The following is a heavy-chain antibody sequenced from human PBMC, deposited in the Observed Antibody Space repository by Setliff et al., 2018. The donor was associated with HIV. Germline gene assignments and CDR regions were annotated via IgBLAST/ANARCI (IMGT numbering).Heavy chain of an antibody. Sequence: TLSLTCTVSGASFSSGGYYWTWIRQHPVRGLEWIGYIYYSGSTYYNPSLRSRLTISIDTSKNQFSLKLSSVTAADTAVYYCARVERTYTYFDYWGQGTLVTVSS. CDR2: IYYSGST. D-gene: IGHD1-1*01. CDR1: GASFSSGGYY. CDR3: ARVERTYTYFDY. J-gene: IGHJ4*02. V-gene: IGHV4-31*03.